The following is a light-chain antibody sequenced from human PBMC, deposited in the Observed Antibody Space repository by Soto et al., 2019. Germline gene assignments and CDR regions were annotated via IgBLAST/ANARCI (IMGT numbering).Light chain of an antibody. J-gene: IGKJ5*01. Sequence: DIQMTHSPSSVSASLGDRVSIACRASQNIWRLLAWYQQKPGKAPELLIYDASSLQSGVPPRFSGSGSGTDFTLTISILQPEDFATYYYEQAGSFPITFGQGTRLEI. CDR2: DAS. CDR1: QNIWRL. V-gene: IGKV1-12*01. CDR3: EQAGSFPIT.